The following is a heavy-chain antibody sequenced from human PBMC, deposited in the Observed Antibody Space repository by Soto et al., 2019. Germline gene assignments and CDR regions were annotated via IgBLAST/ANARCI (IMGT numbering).Heavy chain of an antibody. CDR1: GFTFSSYA. CDR2: ISGSGGST. CDR3: AKGAYCGGDGYTEFDY. D-gene: IGHD2-21*02. Sequence: EVQLLESGGGLVQPGGSLRLSCAASGFTFSSYAMSWVRQAPGKGLEWVSAISGSGGSTYYADSVKGRFTISRDNSKNPLYLQMNSLRAEDTAVYYCAKGAYCGGDGYTEFDYWGQGTLVTVSS. V-gene: IGHV3-23*01. J-gene: IGHJ4*02.